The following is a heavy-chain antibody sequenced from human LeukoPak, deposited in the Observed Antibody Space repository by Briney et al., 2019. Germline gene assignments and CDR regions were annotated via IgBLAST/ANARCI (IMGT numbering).Heavy chain of an antibody. CDR3: ARDNYGSGSYRGFDY. CDR1: GGSISSSNW. D-gene: IGHD3-10*01. V-gene: IGHV4-4*02. J-gene: IGHJ4*02. CDR2: IYHSGST. Sequence: SGTLSLTCAVSGGSISSSNWWSWVRQPPGKGLEWIGKIYHSGSTNYNPSLKSRVTISVDKSKNQFSLKLSSVTAADTAVYYCARDNYGSGSYRGFDYWGQGTLVTVSS.